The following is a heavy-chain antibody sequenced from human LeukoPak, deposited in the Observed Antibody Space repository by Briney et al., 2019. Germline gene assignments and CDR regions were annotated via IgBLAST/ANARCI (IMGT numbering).Heavy chain of an antibody. V-gene: IGHV3-21*01. CDR3: AKELRGYSYGLRNNWFDP. CDR2: ISSSSSYI. Sequence: GGSLRLSCAASGFTFSSYSMNWVRQAPGKGLEWVSSISSSSSYIYYADSVKGRFTISRDNSKNTLYLQMNSLGAEDTAVYYCAKELRGYSYGLRNNWFDPWGQGTLVTVSS. D-gene: IGHD5-18*01. J-gene: IGHJ5*02. CDR1: GFTFSSYS.